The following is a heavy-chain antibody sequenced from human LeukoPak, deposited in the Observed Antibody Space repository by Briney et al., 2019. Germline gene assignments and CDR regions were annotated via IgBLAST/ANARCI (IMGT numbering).Heavy chain of an antibody. CDR2: IRYDGSDK. V-gene: IGHV3-30*02. CDR1: GFTFSHYG. J-gene: IGHJ3*02. D-gene: IGHD4-23*01. CDR3: AKGITVVTADAFDI. Sequence: PGGSLRLSCAASGFTFSHYGMHWVRQAPGKGLEWVAFIRYDGSDKYYADSVKGRFMISRDNSKNTLYLQMNSLRTEDTAVYYCAKGITVVTADAFDIWGQGTMVTVSS.